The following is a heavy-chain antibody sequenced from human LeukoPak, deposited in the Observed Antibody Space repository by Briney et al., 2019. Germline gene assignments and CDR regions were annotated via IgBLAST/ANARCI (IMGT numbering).Heavy chain of an antibody. CDR2: ISAYNDNT. CDR3: ARDFL. V-gene: IGHV1-18*01. CDR1: GYSFSSYG. Sequence: ASVKVSCKASGYSFSSYGISWARQAPGQSLEWMGCISAYNDNTDYAQKFQGRVTMTTDTSTTTAYLELRSLRSDDTAVYYCARDFLWGQGTLVTVSS. D-gene: IGHD2/OR15-2a*01. J-gene: IGHJ4*02.